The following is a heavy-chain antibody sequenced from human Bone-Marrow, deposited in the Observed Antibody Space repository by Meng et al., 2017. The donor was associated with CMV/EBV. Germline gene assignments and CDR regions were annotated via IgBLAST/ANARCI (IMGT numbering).Heavy chain of an antibody. Sequence: GESLKISCAASGFTFRTYWMSWVRLVPGKGLEWVANIKEDGSDKYYVDSVKGRFTISRDNAKNSLYLQMNSLKAEDTAVYYCARDSSGYDYWGQGTLVTVSS. CDR3: ARDSSGYDY. J-gene: IGHJ4*02. CDR1: GFTFRTYW. CDR2: IKEDGSDK. V-gene: IGHV3-7*01. D-gene: IGHD6-19*01.